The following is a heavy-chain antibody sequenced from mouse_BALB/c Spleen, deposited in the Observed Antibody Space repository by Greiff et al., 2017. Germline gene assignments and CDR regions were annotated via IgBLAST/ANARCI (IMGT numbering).Heavy chain of an antibody. D-gene: IGHD2-1*01. CDR2: INPSNGRT. CDR1: GYTFTSYW. J-gene: IGHJ4*01. V-gene: IGHV1S81*02. Sequence: QVQLQQPGAELVKPGASVKLSCKASGYTFTSYWMHWVKQRPGQGLEWIGEINPSNGRTNYNEKFKSKATLTVDKSSSTAYMQLSSLTSEDSAVYYCARSGNYVSYAMDYWGQGTSGTVSA. CDR3: ARSGNYVSYAMDY.